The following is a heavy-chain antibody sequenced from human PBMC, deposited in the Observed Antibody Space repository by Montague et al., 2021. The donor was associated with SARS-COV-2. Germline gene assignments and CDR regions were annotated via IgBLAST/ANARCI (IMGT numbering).Heavy chain of an antibody. D-gene: IGHD3-10*01. J-gene: IGHJ4*02. CDR1: GGSFSGYY. V-gene: IGHV4-34*01. Sequence: SETRSLTCAVYGGSFSGYYWNWIRQPPGKGLEWIGEINHSGSTNYNPSLKSRITMSVDTSKNQFSLKLSSVTAADTAVYYCARGARQGYGFRLGSFDYWGQGTLVTVSS. CDR3: ARGARQGYGFRLGSFDY. CDR2: INHSGST.